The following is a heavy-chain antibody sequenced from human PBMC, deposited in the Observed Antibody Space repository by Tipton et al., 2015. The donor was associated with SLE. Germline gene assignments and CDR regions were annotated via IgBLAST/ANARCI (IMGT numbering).Heavy chain of an antibody. J-gene: IGHJ4*02. CDR3: AKPVLGTFAN. V-gene: IGHV3-30*02. D-gene: IGHD2-8*02. CDR1: GFTFSSYG. Sequence: PLRLSCAASGFTFSSYGMHWVRQAPGKGLEWVAFIRYDGSNKYYEDSGKGRFTISRDNSKKTLYLQMNSLRAEYTAVYYCAKPVLGTFANWGKGPRVTVSS. CDR2: IRYDGSNK.